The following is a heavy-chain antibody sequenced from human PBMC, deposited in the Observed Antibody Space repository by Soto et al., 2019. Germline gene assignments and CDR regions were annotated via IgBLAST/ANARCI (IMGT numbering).Heavy chain of an antibody. D-gene: IGHD6-25*01. V-gene: IGHV3-23*01. CDR2: ISGGGST. CDR3: SKARTAAGQGAGTFDY. Sequence: EVQLLESGGGLVQPGGSLTLSCAASGFTFSSYVMSWVRQAPGKGLEWVSAISGGGSTYYADSVKGRLTISRDNSKNTLYLQMNSMRGEDTDLYYCSKARTAAGQGAGTFDYWGQGTLVSVSS. J-gene: IGHJ4*02. CDR1: GFTFSSYV.